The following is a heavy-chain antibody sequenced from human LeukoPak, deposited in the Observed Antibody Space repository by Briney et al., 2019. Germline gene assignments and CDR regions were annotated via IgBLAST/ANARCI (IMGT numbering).Heavy chain of an antibody. Sequence: SVKVSCKASGGTFSSYAISWVRQAPGQGLEWMGRIIPILGIANYAQKFQGRVTITADKSTSTAYMELSSLRSEDTAVYYCARVSGHNYYYYGMDVWGQGTTVTVSS. CDR1: GGTFSSYA. D-gene: IGHD2-21*01. CDR3: ARVSGHNYYYYGMDV. CDR2: IIPILGIA. J-gene: IGHJ6*02. V-gene: IGHV1-69*04.